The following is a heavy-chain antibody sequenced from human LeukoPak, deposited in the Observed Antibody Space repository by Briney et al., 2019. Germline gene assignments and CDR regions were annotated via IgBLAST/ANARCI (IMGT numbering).Heavy chain of an antibody. CDR2: IYYSGST. V-gene: IGHV4-61*05. D-gene: IGHD6-13*01. Sequence: SETLSLTCIVSGGSISSSSDYWGWIRQPPRKGLEWIGYIYYSGSTNYNPSLKSRVTISVDTSKNQFSLKLSSVTAADTAVYYCARHAEWVGGGWSSSWSIGLYYFDYWGQGTLVTVSS. CDR3: ARHAEWVGGGWSSSWSIGLYYFDY. J-gene: IGHJ4*02. CDR1: GGSISSSSDY.